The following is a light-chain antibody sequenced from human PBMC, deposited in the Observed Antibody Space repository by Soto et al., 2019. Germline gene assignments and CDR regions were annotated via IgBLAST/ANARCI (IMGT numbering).Light chain of an antibody. V-gene: IGLV2-14*01. CDR3: SSYTHSSTWV. CDR1: SSDVGGLNY. Sequence: QSALTQPASVSGSPGQSITISCTGTSSDVGGLNYVSWFQQHPGKAPKLIIYEVNRWPSGVSNRFSGSKSGNTASLTVSGLQAEDEADYYCSSYTHSSTWVFGGGTKVTVL. J-gene: IGLJ3*02. CDR2: EVN.